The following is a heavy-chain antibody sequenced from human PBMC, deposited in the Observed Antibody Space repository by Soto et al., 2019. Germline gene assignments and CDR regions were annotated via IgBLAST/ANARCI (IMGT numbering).Heavy chain of an antibody. CDR2: IVVGSGNT. D-gene: IGHD4-17*01. Sequence: QMQLVQSGPEVKKPGTSVKVSCKASGFTFTRSAVQWVRQARGQRPEWIGWIVVGSGNTNYAQKFQERVTITRDMSTSPAYMELSSLRSEDTAVYYCAAFATTGDAFDVWGQGTMVTVSS. V-gene: IGHV1-58*01. CDR1: GFTFTRSA. CDR3: AAFATTGDAFDV. J-gene: IGHJ3*01.